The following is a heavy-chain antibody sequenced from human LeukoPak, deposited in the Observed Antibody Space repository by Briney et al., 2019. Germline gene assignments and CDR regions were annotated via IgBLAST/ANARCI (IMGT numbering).Heavy chain of an antibody. J-gene: IGHJ4*02. CDR2: IYYSGST. CDR3: ASGGDYYDSSGYPMTFDY. V-gene: IGHV4-39*01. D-gene: IGHD3-22*01. Sequence: PSETLSLTCTVSGGSISSSSYYWGWIRQPPGKGLEWIGSIYYSGSTYYNPSLKSRVTTSVDTSKNQFSLKLSSVTAADTAVYYCASGGDYYDSSGYPMTFDYWGQGTLVTVSS. CDR1: GGSISSSSYY.